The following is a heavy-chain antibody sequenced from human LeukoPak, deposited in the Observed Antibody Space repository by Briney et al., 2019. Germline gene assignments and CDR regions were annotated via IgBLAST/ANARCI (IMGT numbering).Heavy chain of an antibody. CDR1: GYTFTSYG. CDR2: ISAYNGNT. Sequence: ASVKVSCKASGYTFTSYGISWVRQAPGRGLEWMGWISAYNGNTNYAQNLQGRVTMTTETSTSTAYMELRSLRSDDTAVYYCARDGNGDYSDYWGQGTPVTVSS. D-gene: IGHD1-1*01. CDR3: ARDGNGDYSDY. V-gene: IGHV1-18*01. J-gene: IGHJ4*02.